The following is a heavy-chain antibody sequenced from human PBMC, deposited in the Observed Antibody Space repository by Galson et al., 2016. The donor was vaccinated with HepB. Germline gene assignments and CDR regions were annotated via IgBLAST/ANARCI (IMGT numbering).Heavy chain of an antibody. Sequence: SVKVSCKASGYTFTSYYLHWVRQAPGQGLEWMGIINPRGGNTNNAQKFQDRVTMTSATSTSPVYMELSSLRSEDTAVYYCAREITLGQWLVHDSWGQGTLVTVSS. CDR2: INPRGGNT. CDR1: GYTFTSYY. J-gene: IGHJ4*02. CDR3: AREITLGQWLVHDS. V-gene: IGHV1-46*01. D-gene: IGHD6-19*01.